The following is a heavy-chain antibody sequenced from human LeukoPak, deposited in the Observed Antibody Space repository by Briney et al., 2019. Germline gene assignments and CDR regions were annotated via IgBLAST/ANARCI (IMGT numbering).Heavy chain of an antibody. Sequence: ASVKVSCKVSGYTLTELSMHWVRQAPGQGLEWMGWINPNSGGTNYAQKFQGRVTMTRDTSISTAYMELSRLRSDDTAVYYCARVRIFYYDSNGYPDYWGQGTLVTVSS. CDR1: GYTLTELS. CDR2: INPNSGGT. V-gene: IGHV1-2*02. CDR3: ARVRIFYYDSNGYPDY. D-gene: IGHD3-22*01. J-gene: IGHJ4*02.